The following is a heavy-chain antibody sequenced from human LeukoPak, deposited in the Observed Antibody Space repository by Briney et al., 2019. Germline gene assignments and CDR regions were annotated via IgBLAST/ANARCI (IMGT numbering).Heavy chain of an antibody. Sequence: GGSLRLSCAASGFTFGSYAMSWVRQAPGKGLEWVSAISGSGGSTYYADSVKGRFTISRDNSKNTLYLQMNNLRAEDTAVYYCAKVVGSSGWYVYWGQGTLVTVSS. D-gene: IGHD6-19*01. J-gene: IGHJ4*02. CDR1: GFTFGSYA. CDR3: AKVVGSSGWYVY. V-gene: IGHV3-23*01. CDR2: ISGSGGST.